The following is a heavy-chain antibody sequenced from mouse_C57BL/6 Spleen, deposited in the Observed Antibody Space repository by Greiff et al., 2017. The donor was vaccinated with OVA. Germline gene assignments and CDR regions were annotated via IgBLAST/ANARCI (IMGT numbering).Heavy chain of an antibody. CDR2: ISGGGGNT. Sequence: EVKLMESGGGLVKPGGSLKLSCAASGFTFSSYPMSWVRQTPEKRLEWVATISGGGGNTYYPDSVKGRFTISRDNAKNTLYLQMSSLRSEDTALYYCARLGITTVVATRYFDYWGQGTTLTVSS. V-gene: IGHV5-9*01. CDR1: GFTFSSYP. D-gene: IGHD1-1*01. CDR3: ARLGITTVVATRYFDY. J-gene: IGHJ2*01.